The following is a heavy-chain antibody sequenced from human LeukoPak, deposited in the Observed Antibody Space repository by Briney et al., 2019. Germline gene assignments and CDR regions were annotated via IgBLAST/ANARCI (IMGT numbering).Heavy chain of an antibody. Sequence: SETLSLTCAVYGGSISSYYWSWIRQPPGKGLEWIGYIYHSGSTYYNPSLKSRVTISVDRSKNQFSLKLSSVTAADTAVYYCARDEGYWGQGTLVTVSS. CDR2: IYHSGST. V-gene: IGHV4-59*12. CDR3: ARDEGY. J-gene: IGHJ4*02. CDR1: GGSISSYY.